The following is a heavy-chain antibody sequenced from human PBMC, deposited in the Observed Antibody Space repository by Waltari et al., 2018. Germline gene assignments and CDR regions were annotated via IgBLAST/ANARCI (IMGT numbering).Heavy chain of an antibody. Sequence: QVQLQDSGQGLVKPSGTLSLTCAVPGDSFSGNYRGSWVRQSPEKGLEWIGQVHHSGKTHYNPSLQSRVAISVDKPKNQFSLNLNSVTAADTAIYYCAGDRAIGLFFDYWGRGTLVTVSS. J-gene: IGHJ4*02. CDR2: VHHSGKT. CDR3: AGDRAIGLFFDY. D-gene: IGHD2-2*01. V-gene: IGHV4-4*02. CDR1: GDSFSGNYR.